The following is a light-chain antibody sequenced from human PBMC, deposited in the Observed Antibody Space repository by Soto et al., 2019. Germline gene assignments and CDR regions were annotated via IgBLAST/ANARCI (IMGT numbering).Light chain of an antibody. CDR1: QSVSSSQ. CDR2: GAS. V-gene: IGKV3-20*01. J-gene: IGKJ2*01. Sequence: EIVLTQSPGTLSLSPGESATLSCRASQSVSSSQVAWYQQKPGQAPRLLIYGASRRATGIPDRFSGVGSEKDFTLTISRLEPEDFAVYYCQQYDTSPHTFGQGTKLEIK. CDR3: QQYDTSPHT.